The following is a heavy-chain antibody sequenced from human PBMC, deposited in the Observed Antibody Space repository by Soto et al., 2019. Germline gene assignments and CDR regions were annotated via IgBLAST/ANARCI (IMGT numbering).Heavy chain of an antibody. D-gene: IGHD1-20*01. CDR2: INPNSGGT. CDR3: ARGGIYYYYYMDV. Sequence: ASVKVSCKASGYTFTGYYMHWVRQAPGQGLEWMGWINPNSGGTNYAQKFQGWVTMTRDTSISTAYMELSRLRSDDMAVYYCARGGIYYYYYMDVWGKGTTVTVSS. V-gene: IGHV1-2*04. J-gene: IGHJ6*03. CDR1: GYTFTGYY.